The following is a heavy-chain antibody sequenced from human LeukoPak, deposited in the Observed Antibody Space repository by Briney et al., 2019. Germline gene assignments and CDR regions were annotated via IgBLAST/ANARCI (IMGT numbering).Heavy chain of an antibody. CDR1: GGSISSSSYY. Sequence: SETLSLTCTVSGGSISSSSYYWGWIRQPPGKGLEWIGSIYYSGSTYYNPSLKSRVTISVDTSKNQFSLKLSSVTAADTAVYYCARAVIYDLDAFDIWGQGTMVTVSS. CDR3: ARAVIYDLDAFDI. D-gene: IGHD2/OR15-2a*01. V-gene: IGHV4-39*07. J-gene: IGHJ3*02. CDR2: IYYSGST.